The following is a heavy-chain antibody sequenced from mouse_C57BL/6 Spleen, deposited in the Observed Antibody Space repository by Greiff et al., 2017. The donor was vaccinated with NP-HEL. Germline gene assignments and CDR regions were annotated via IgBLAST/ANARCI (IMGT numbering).Heavy chain of an antibody. CDR3: TRGEAAQAAWFAY. CDR2: IDPETGGT. CDR1: GYTFTDYE. D-gene: IGHD3-2*02. J-gene: IGHJ3*01. Sequence: VKLQESGAELVRPGASVTLSCKASGYTFTDYEMHWVKQTPVHGLEWIGAIDPETGGTAYNQKFKGKAILTADKSSSTAYMELRSLTSEDSAVYYCTRGEAAQAAWFAYWGQGTLVTVSA. V-gene: IGHV1-15*01.